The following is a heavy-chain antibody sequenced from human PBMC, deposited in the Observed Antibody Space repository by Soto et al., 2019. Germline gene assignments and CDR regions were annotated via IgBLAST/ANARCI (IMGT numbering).Heavy chain of an antibody. CDR3: ATGPSSGYGH. CDR2: LIPIFGTA. D-gene: IGHD5-12*01. V-gene: IGHV1-69*12. J-gene: IGHJ4*02. Sequence: QVQLVQSGAEVKKPGSSVKVSCKTSGGTFSNYAITWVRQAPGQGLEWMGGLIPIFGTAHYAQKFQGRVTIAADESTSSTYMELSSLSSEDTAVYYCATGPSSGYGHWGQGTLVTVSS. CDR1: GGTFSNYA.